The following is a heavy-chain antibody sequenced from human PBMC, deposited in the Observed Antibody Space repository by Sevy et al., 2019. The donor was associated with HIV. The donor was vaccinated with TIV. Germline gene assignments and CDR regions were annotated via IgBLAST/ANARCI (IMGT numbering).Heavy chain of an antibody. CDR2: INPGNGNT. CDR1: GFTFTYYT. D-gene: IGHD2-15*01. Sequence: ASVKVSCRPSGFTFTYYTIHWVRQAPGQRLEWMGWINPGNGNTRYSQKFQGRVSITTDTSATTSYMALSSLRPEDTAAYYCATSPGGTKRFKPWGQGTRVTVSS. V-gene: IGHV1-3*01. CDR3: ATSPGGTKRFKP. J-gene: IGHJ5*02.